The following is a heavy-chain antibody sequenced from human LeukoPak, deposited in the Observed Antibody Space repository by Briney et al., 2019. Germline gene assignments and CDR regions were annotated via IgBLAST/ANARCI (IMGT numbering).Heavy chain of an antibody. Sequence: GGSLGLSCAASGFTFSSYWMSWVRQAPGKGLEWVANIKQDGSEKYYVDSVKGRFTISRDNAKNSLYLQMNSLRAEDTAVYYCARDLDVETSGSYSFDYWGQGTLVTVSS. J-gene: IGHJ4*02. CDR1: GFTFSSYW. CDR2: IKQDGSEK. CDR3: ARDLDVETSGSYSFDY. D-gene: IGHD1-26*01. V-gene: IGHV3-7*01.